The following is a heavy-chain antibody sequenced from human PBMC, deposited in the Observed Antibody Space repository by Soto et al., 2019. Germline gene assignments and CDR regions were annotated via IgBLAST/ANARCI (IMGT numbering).Heavy chain of an antibody. V-gene: IGHV1-2*02. Sequence: ASVKVSCKASGYTFTGYYMHWVRQAPGQGLEWMGWINPNSGGTNYAQKFQGRVTMTRDTSISTAYMELSRLRSDDTAVYYCARAVYSSSSNWFDPWGQGTLVTV. CDR1: GYTFTGYY. CDR2: INPNSGGT. J-gene: IGHJ5*02. D-gene: IGHD6-6*01. CDR3: ARAVYSSSSNWFDP.